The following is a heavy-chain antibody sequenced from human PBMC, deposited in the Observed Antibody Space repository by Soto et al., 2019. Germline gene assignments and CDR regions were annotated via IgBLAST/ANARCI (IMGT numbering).Heavy chain of an antibody. CDR1: GFTFSSYG. Sequence: QVQLVECGGGVVQPGRSLRLSCAASGFTFSSYGMHWVRQAPGKGLEWVAIISYDGINKYYANSVKGRFTISRDNSKNTLYLQMNSLRAEDTAVYYCAKSMYNWNDGFFDYWGQGTLVTVSS. J-gene: IGHJ4*02. D-gene: IGHD1-1*01. CDR3: AKSMYNWNDGFFDY. V-gene: IGHV3-30*18. CDR2: ISYDGINK.